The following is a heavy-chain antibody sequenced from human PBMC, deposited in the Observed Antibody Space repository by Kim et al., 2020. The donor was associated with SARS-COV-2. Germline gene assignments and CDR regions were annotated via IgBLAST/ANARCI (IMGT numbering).Heavy chain of an antibody. J-gene: IGHJ6*02. V-gene: IGHV1-69*06. Sequence: SVKVSCKASGGTFSSYAISWVRQAPGQGLEWMGGIIPIFGTANYAQKFQGRVTITAEKSTSTAYMELSSRRSEDTAVYYCARPGIGENNWRYGMDVWGQGTTVTVSS. CDR1: GGTFSSYA. D-gene: IGHD3-10*01. CDR3: ARPGIGENNWRYGMDV. CDR2: IIPIFGTA.